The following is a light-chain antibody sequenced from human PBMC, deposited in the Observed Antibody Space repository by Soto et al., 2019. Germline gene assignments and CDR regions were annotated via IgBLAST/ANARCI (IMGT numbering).Light chain of an antibody. V-gene: IGLV2-8*01. CDR1: SNDVGGYNY. Sequence: QSALTQPPSASGSPGQSVTISCTGTSNDVGGYNYVSWYQHHPGKAPKLIIYEVDERPSGVPDRFSGSKSGNTASLTVTGLQAEDEADYYCSSYVGSNNFPYVFGTGTKV. CDR2: EVD. J-gene: IGLJ1*01. CDR3: SSYVGSNNFPYV.